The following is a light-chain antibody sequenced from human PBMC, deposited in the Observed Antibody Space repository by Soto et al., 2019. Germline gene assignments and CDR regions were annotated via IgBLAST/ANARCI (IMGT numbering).Light chain of an antibody. CDR3: HQYNSNPLT. V-gene: IGKV4-1*01. Sequence: DIVMTQSPDSLAVSLGERATINCKSSQSVLYSSNNKNYLAWYQQKPGQPPKLLIYWASTRESGVPDRFSGSGSGTDFTLTISSLQAEDVAVYFCHQYNSNPLTFGGGTKVEIK. CDR2: WAS. J-gene: IGKJ4*01. CDR1: QSVLYSSNNKNY.